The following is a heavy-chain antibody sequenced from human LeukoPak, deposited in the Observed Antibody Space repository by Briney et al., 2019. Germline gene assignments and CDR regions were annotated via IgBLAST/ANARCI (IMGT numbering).Heavy chain of an antibody. CDR2: IYYSGIT. V-gene: IGHV4-39*01. D-gene: IGHD2/OR15-2a*01. CDR3: ARPLDTTFFNAFDI. CDR1: GGSINTSSYF. Sequence: SETLSLTCTVSGGSINTSSYFWGWIRQPPGKGLEWIGSIYYSGITFYNPSLKSRLTISVDTSKNQFSLKLTSVTAADTAVYYCARPLDTTFFNAFDIWGQGTMVTVSS. J-gene: IGHJ3*02.